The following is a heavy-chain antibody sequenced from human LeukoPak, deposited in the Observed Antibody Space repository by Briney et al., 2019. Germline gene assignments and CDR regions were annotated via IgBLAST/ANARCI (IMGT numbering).Heavy chain of an antibody. Sequence: PSETLSLTCAVYGGSFSGYYWSWIRQPPGKGLEWIGEINHSGSTNYNPSLKSRVTISVDTSKNQFSLKLSSVTAADTAVYYCAREERWLQFKDAFDIWGQGTMVTVSS. CDR1: GGSFSGYY. J-gene: IGHJ3*02. CDR3: AREERWLQFKDAFDI. D-gene: IGHD5-12*01. V-gene: IGHV4-34*01. CDR2: INHSGST.